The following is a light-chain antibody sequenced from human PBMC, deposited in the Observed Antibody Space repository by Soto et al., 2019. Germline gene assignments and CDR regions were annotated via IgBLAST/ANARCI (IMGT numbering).Light chain of an antibody. CDR2: EVS. Sequence: QSALTQPASVSGSPGQSITISCTGTSSDVGGYKYVSWYQQHPDKAPKLIIFEVSNRPSGISSRFSGAISGSTASLTISGLQAEDEADYYCCSYVGATTYVFGSGTKLTVL. J-gene: IGLJ1*01. V-gene: IGLV2-14*01. CDR3: CSYVGATTYV. CDR1: SSDVGGYKY.